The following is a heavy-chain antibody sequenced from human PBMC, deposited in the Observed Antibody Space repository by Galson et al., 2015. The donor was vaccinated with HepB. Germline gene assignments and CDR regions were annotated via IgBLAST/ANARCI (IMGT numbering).Heavy chain of an antibody. CDR1: GFTFSSYA. CDR2: ISYDGSNK. V-gene: IGHV3-30*04. CDR3: ARDSLTMYSSGWYQPPDY. D-gene: IGHD6-19*01. Sequence: SLRLSCAASGFTFSSYAMHWVRQAPGKGLEWVAVISYDGSNKYYADSVKGRFTISRDNSKNTLYLQMNSLRAEDTAVYYCARDSLTMYSSGWYQPPDYWGQGTLVTVSS. J-gene: IGHJ4*02.